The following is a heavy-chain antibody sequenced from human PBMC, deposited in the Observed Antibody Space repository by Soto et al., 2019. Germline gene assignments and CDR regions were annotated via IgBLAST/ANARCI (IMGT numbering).Heavy chain of an antibody. CDR1: GHTFTSSY. J-gene: IGHJ6*02. V-gene: IGHV1-2*02. D-gene: IGHD6-19*01. CDR3: ARGGIGQWLVTHYGMDD. CDR2: INPNSGGT. Sequence: ASVKVSCKASGHTFTSSYMHWVRHAPGQGLEWMGWINPNSGGTNYAQKIQGRVTLTRAMTISTAYMELRRLRFGDTAVYYCARGGIGQWLVTHYGMDDWGRGTTVTV.